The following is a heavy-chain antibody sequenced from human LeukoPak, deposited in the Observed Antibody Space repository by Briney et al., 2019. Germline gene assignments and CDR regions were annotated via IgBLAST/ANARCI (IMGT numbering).Heavy chain of an antibody. V-gene: IGHV3-53*01. CDR3: SRYYVMGV. CDR1: GFSVSSNY. J-gene: IGHJ6*02. Sequence: GGSLRLSRAASGFSVSSNYVSWVRQAPGKGLAWVSVIYSGGSTYYADSVKGRFTISRDNSKSTLYLQMNSLRAEETAVYYCSRYYVMGVWGQGTSVTVSS. CDR2: IYSGGST.